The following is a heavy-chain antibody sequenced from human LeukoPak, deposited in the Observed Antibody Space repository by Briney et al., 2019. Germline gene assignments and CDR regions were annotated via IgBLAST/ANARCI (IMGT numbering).Heavy chain of an antibody. J-gene: IGHJ4*02. Sequence: GESLKISCKGSGYSFTSYWIGWVRQMPGKGLEWMGIIYPTDSDTRYSPSFQGQVTISADKSITTAYLQWNSLKASDTAMYYCVRREDNGSLDYWGQGTRVTVSS. CDR1: GYSFTSYW. CDR2: IYPTDSDT. CDR3: VRREDNGSLDY. V-gene: IGHV5-51*01. D-gene: IGHD1-14*01.